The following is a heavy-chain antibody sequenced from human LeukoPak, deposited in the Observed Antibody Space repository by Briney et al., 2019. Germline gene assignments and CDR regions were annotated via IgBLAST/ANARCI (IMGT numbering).Heavy chain of an antibody. Sequence: KPSETLSLNCAVYGGSFRGYYWSWIPQPPGEGLGWIGEINHSGSTNYNPSLKSRVTISVDTSKNQFSLKLSSVTAADTAVYYCARGLYSNYFRWFDPWGQGTLVTVSS. CDR3: ARGLYSNYFRWFDP. CDR2: INHSGST. D-gene: IGHD4-11*01. CDR1: GGSFRGYY. J-gene: IGHJ5*02. V-gene: IGHV4-34*01.